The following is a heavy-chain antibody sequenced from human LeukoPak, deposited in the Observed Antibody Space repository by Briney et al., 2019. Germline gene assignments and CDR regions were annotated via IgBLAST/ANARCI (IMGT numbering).Heavy chain of an antibody. V-gene: IGHV3-7*01. CDR3: ATYINWVAGDV. CDR2: INHEGGGI. D-gene: IGHD1-1*01. J-gene: IGHJ6*02. CDR1: GFTFSESW. Sequence: GGSLRLSCAASGFTFSESWMSWVRQVPGQGLEWVAHINHEGGGIQYVDSVKGRFTISRDNAKGSVHLQMYSLRAEDTAIYHCATYINWVAGDVWGQGTTVIVSS.